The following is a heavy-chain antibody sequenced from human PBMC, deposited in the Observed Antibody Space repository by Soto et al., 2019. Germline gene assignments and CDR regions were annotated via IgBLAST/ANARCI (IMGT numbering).Heavy chain of an antibody. CDR3: AIRSGSYYDY. J-gene: IGHJ4*02. CDR2: ISGSGVST. D-gene: IGHD1-26*01. Sequence: GGSLRLSCAASGFTFSSYAMSWVRQAPGKGLEWVSAISGSGVSTYYADSVKGRFTISRDNSKNTLYLQMNSLRADDTAVYYCAIRSGSYYDYWGQGPLVTVSS. CDR1: GFTFSSYA. V-gene: IGHV3-23*01.